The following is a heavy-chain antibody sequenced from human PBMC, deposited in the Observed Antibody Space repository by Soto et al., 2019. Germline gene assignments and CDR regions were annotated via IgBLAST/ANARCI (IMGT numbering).Heavy chain of an antibody. CDR2: TYFRSKWYT. CDR3: ARDEVSAGTTDILDS. Sequence: SQTLSLTCAISGDSVSSNSAAWNWIRQSPSRGLEWLGRTYFRSKWYTDCADSVRDRVAINPDTSKNQFSLQMKSVTPEDSAIYYCARDEVSAGTTDILDSWGQGTLVTVSS. CDR1: GDSVSSNSAA. D-gene: IGHD1-7*01. J-gene: IGHJ4*02. V-gene: IGHV6-1*01.